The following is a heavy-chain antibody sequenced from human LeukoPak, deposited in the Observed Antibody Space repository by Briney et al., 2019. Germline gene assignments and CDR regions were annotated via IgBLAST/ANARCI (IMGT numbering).Heavy chain of an antibody. V-gene: IGHV3-23*01. D-gene: IGHD6-19*01. CDR3: AKGPRASGWTYFDY. CDR1: GFTFSSYA. CDR2: ITGSGDTT. Sequence: GGSLRLSCAASGFTFSSYAVTWVRQAPGKGLEWVSGITGSGDTTFYAASVKGRFTISRDNSKNTLYLQMHCLRAEDTAVYYCAKGPRASGWTYFDYWGQGTLVTVSS. J-gene: IGHJ4*02.